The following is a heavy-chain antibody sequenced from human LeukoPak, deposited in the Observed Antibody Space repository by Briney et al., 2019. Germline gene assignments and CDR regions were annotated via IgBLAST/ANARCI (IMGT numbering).Heavy chain of an antibody. V-gene: IGHV4-39*01. J-gene: IGHJ4*02. CDR2: IYYSGST. Sequence: SETLSLTCTVSGGFISSSSYYWGWIRQPPGKGLEWIGSIYYSGSTYYNPSLKSRVTISVDTSKNQFSLKLSSVTAADTAVYYCARQPDSSGYGFDYWGQGTLVTVSS. CDR3: ARQPDSSGYGFDY. D-gene: IGHD3-22*01. CDR1: GGFISSSSYY.